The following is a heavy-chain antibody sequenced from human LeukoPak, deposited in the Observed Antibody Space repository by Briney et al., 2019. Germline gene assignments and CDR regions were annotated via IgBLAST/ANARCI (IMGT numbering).Heavy chain of an antibody. J-gene: IGHJ4*02. Sequence: GGSLRLSCAASGFTFDGYAMHWVRQAPGKGLEWVSGIGWNSGSIVYADSVKGRFTISRDNAKKSLYLQMNSLRAEDTALYYCAKGTGLVPAAVDYWGQGTLVTVSS. CDR1: GFTFDGYA. D-gene: IGHD2-2*01. CDR3: AKGTGLVPAAVDY. V-gene: IGHV3-9*01. CDR2: IGWNSGSI.